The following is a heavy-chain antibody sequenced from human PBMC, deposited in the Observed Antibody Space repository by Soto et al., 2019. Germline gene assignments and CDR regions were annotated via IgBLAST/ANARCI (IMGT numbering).Heavy chain of an antibody. CDR3: ARDYYGDYVGWFDP. D-gene: IGHD4-17*01. Sequence: PGGSLRLCCAASGFTFSSYAMSWVRQAPGKGLEWVSAISGSGGSTYYADSVKGRFTISRDNSKNTLYLQMNSLRAEDTAVYYCARDYYGDYVGWFDPWGQGTLVTVSS. V-gene: IGHV3-23*01. CDR2: ISGSGGST. CDR1: GFTFSSYA. J-gene: IGHJ5*02.